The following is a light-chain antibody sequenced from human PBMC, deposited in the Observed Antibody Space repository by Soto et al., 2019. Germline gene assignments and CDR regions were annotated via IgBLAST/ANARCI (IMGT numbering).Light chain of an antibody. Sequence: DIQMTQSPSTLSASFGDRVTITCRASQSISDWLAWYQQKPGKAPKLLIYDASTLESGVPSRFSGSGSGTEFTLTISSLQPDDFAAYYCQQYNTYSTFGQGTRLEI. V-gene: IGKV1-5*01. CDR3: QQYNTYST. CDR2: DAS. J-gene: IGKJ5*01. CDR1: QSISDW.